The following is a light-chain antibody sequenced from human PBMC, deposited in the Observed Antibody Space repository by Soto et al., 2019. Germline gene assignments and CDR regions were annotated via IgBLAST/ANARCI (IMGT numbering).Light chain of an antibody. CDR3: SSYTSSSTYV. CDR2: EVN. CDR1: SSDIGGYSY. V-gene: IGLV2-14*01. J-gene: IGLJ1*01. Sequence: QSVLTQPTSVSGSPGQSITISCTGTSSDIGGYSYVSWYQQHPGKAPKLMIYEVNNRPSGVSNRFSGSKSGNTASLTISGLQAEDEADYYCSSYTSSSTYVFGTGTKVTVL.